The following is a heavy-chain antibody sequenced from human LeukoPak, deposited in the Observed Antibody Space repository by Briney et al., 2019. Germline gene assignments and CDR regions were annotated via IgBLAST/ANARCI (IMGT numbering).Heavy chain of an antibody. CDR3: AKDHGIAVAGTL. V-gene: IGHV3-66*01. CDR2: IYSGDNT. CDR1: GFTVSSND. Sequence: GGSLRLSCAASGFTVSSNDMSWVRQAPGKGLEWVSVIYSGDNTYYADSVKGRFTISRDNSKNTLYLQMNSLRAEDTAVYYCAKDHGIAVAGTLWGQGTLVTVSS. J-gene: IGHJ4*02. D-gene: IGHD6-19*01.